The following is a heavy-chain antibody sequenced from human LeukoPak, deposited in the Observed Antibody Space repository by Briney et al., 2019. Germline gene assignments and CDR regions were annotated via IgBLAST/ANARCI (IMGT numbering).Heavy chain of an antibody. J-gene: IGHJ6*02. Sequence: GESLKISCKGSGYSFTSYWIGWVRQMPGKGLEWMGIIYPGDSDTRYSPSFQGQVTMSADKSISTAYLQWSSLKASDTAMYYCARRPYCSSTSCYTALDVWGQGTTVTVSS. CDR1: GYSFTSYW. CDR2: IYPGDSDT. V-gene: IGHV5-51*01. CDR3: ARRPYCSSTSCYTALDV. D-gene: IGHD2-2*02.